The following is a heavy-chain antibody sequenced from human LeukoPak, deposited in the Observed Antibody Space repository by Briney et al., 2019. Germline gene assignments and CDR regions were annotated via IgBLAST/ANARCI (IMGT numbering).Heavy chain of an antibody. D-gene: IGHD3-22*01. CDR2: ISGSGGST. CDR3: ARVSYYDSSGYYFLSYVDY. J-gene: IGHJ4*02. CDR1: GFTFSSYA. Sequence: GGSLRLSCAASGFTFSSYAMSWVRQAPGKGLEWVSAISGSGGSTYYADSVRGRFTISRDNSKNTLYLQMNSLGAEDTAVYYCARVSYYDSSGYYFLSYVDYWGQGTLVTVSS. V-gene: IGHV3-23*01.